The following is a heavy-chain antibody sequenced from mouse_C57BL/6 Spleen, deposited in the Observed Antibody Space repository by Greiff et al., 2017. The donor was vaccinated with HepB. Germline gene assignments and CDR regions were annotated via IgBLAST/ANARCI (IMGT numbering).Heavy chain of an antibody. CDR3: ARYSNYEWYFDV. Sequence: VQLVESGPELVKPGASVKISCKASGYAFSSSWMNWVKQRPGKGLEWIGRIYPGDGDTNYNGKFKGKATLTADKSSSTAYMQLSSLTSEDSAVYFCARYSNYEWYFDVWGTGTTVTVSS. J-gene: IGHJ1*03. V-gene: IGHV1-82*01. D-gene: IGHD2-5*01. CDR1: GYAFSSSW. CDR2: IYPGDGDT.